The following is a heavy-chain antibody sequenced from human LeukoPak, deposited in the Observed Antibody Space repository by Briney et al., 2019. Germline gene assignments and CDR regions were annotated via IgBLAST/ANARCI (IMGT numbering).Heavy chain of an antibody. CDR3: AGLVGRYSSGLYYYYFDY. J-gene: IGHJ4*02. D-gene: IGHD3-22*01. CDR1: GDSINSLDL. V-gene: IGHV4-4*02. CDR2: MYLSGTT. Sequence: PSGTLSLTCTVSGDSINSLDLWSWVRQPPGKGLEWIGEMYLSGTTHSNPSVKSRVTISIDKSKDQFFLNLSSVTAADTAVYYCAGLVGRYSSGLYYYYFDYWGQGTLVTVSS.